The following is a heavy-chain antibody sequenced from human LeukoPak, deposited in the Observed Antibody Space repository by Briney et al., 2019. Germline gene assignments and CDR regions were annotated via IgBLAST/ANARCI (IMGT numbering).Heavy chain of an antibody. Sequence: SVKVSCKASGGTFSSDAISWVRQAPGQGLEWMGGIIPIFGTANYAQKFQGRVTITADESTSTVYMELSSLRSEDTAVYYCARGPEGRITIFGVVIYNCFDPWGQGTLVTVSS. J-gene: IGHJ5*02. CDR1: GGTFSSDA. CDR2: IIPIFGTA. CDR3: ARGPEGRITIFGVVIYNCFDP. D-gene: IGHD3-3*01. V-gene: IGHV1-69*13.